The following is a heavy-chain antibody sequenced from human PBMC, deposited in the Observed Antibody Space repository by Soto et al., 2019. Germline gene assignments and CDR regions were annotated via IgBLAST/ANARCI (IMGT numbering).Heavy chain of an antibody. CDR2: INPSGGST. D-gene: IGHD1-26*01. V-gene: IGHV1-46*04. Sequence: QVQLVQSGAELKKPGASVKVSCKASGYTFTSYYMHWVRQAPGQGLEWMGIINPSGGSTSYAQKLQGGVTMTTDTSTSTVYMELSSLRPEDTAVYYCASGWELLLDHWGQGTLGTVSS. CDR3: ASGWELLLDH. CDR1: GYTFTSYY. J-gene: IGHJ4*02.